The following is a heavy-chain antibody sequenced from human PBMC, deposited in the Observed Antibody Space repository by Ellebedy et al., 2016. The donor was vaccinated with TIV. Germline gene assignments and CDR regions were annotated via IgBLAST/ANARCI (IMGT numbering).Heavy chain of an antibody. CDR1: GFTFSIYA. CDR3: AKDLGIERQWGFDY. Sequence: GESLKISCAASGFTFSIYAMGSVGQAPGKGLEWVSTISRNGGGTYYAGSVEGRFTISRDNSNNTLWLQMSGLRAEDTARYFCAKDLGIERQWGFDYWGQGTLVTVSS. V-gene: IGHV3-23*01. J-gene: IGHJ4*02. D-gene: IGHD1-26*01. CDR2: ISRNGGGT.